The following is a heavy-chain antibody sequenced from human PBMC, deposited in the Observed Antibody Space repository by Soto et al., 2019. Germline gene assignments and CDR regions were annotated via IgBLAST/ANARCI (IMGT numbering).Heavy chain of an antibody. CDR1: GFTFSSYA. CDR3: ARGHSGYDSYYDRPGWDY. J-gene: IGHJ4*02. CDR2: ISYDGSNK. D-gene: IGHD5-12*01. Sequence: QVQLVESGGGVVQPGRSLRLSCAASGFTFSSYAMHWVRQAPGKGLEWVAVISYDGSNKYYADSVKGRFTISRDNSKNTLYLQMNSLRAEDTAVYYCARGHSGYDSYYDRPGWDYWGQGTLVTVSS. V-gene: IGHV3-30-3*01.